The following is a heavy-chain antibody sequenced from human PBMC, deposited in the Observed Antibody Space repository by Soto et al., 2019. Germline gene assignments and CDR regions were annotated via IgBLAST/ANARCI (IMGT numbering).Heavy chain of an antibody. CDR3: AASLGYSGYDYDEPVDSDY. J-gene: IGHJ4*02. Sequence: GGSLRLSCAASGFTFSSYGMHWVRQAPGKGLEWVAVISYDGSNKYYADSVKGRFTISRDNSKNTLYLQMNSLRAEDTAVYYCAASLGYSGYDYDEPVDSDYWGQGTLVTVSS. CDR2: ISYDGSNK. V-gene: IGHV3-30*03. D-gene: IGHD5-12*01. CDR1: GFTFSSYG.